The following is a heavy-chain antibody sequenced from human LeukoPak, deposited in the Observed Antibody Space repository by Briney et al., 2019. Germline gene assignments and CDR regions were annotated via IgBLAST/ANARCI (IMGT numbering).Heavy chain of an antibody. J-gene: IGHJ5*02. Sequence: PSETLSLTCAVYGGSFSGYYWSWIRQPPGKGLEWIGEINHSGSTHYNPSLKSRVTISVDRSKNQFSLKLSSVTAADTAVYYCARSMDSSSWYNWFDPWGQGTLVTVSS. D-gene: IGHD6-13*01. V-gene: IGHV4-34*01. CDR2: INHSGST. CDR1: GGSFSGYY. CDR3: ARSMDSSSWYNWFDP.